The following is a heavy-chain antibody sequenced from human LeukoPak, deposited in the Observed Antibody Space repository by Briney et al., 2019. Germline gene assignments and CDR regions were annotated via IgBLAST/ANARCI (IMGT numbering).Heavy chain of an antibody. CDR2: INPYNGHT. Sequence: ASVKVSCKASGYMFARYGISWVRQAPGQGLEWMGWINPYNGHTRNAQKFQGRVTMTTDTSTAYMELGSLGSDDTAVYYCAREVFNGIQDNYYYYMDVWGKGTTVAVSS. D-gene: IGHD2-15*01. CDR3: AREVFNGIQDNYYYYMDV. V-gene: IGHV1-18*01. J-gene: IGHJ6*03. CDR1: GYMFARYG.